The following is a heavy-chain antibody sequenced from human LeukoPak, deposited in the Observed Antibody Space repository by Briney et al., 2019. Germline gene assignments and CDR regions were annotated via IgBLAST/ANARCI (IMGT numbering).Heavy chain of an antibody. CDR3: ARDLSPMIPSYYFDY. CDR2: IWYDGSNK. J-gene: IGHJ4*02. V-gene: IGHV3-33*01. CDR1: GCTFSSYG. D-gene: IGHD3-22*01. Sequence: PGGSLRLSCAASGCTFSSYGMHWVRQAPGKGLEWVAVIWYDGSNKYYADSVKGRFTISRDNSKNTLYLQMNSLRAEDTAVYYCARDLSPMIPSYYFDYWGQGTLVTVSS.